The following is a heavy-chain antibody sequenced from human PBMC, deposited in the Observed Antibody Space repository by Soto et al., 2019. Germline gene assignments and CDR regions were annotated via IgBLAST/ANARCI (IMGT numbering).Heavy chain of an antibody. D-gene: IGHD3-10*01. CDR1: GFTFSSYA. J-gene: IGHJ4*02. CDR2: ISSNGGST. Sequence: PGGSLRLSCAASGFTFSSYAMHWVRQAPGKGLEYVSAISSNGGSTYYANSVKGRFTISRDNSKNTLYLQMGSLRAEDMAVYYCARTPLWTYYYGSGSHRGPFDYWGQGTLVTVSS. CDR3: ARTPLWTYYYGSGSHRGPFDY. V-gene: IGHV3-64*01.